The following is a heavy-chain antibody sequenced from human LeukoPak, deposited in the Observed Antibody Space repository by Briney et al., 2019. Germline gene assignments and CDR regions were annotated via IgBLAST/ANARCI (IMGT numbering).Heavy chain of an antibody. V-gene: IGHV3-21*01. CDR3: ARDIVVATGFYYYYMDV. CDR2: ISSSSSYI. Sequence: GGSLRLSCAASGFTFSSYSMNWVRQAPGKGLEWVSSISSSSSYIYYADSLKGRFTISRDNAKNSLYLQMNSLRAEDTAVYYCARDIVVATGFYYYYMDVWGKGTTVTVSS. J-gene: IGHJ6*03. D-gene: IGHD2-21*01. CDR1: GFTFSSYS.